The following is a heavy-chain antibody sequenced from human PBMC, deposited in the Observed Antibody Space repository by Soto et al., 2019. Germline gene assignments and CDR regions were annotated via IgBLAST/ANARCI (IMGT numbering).Heavy chain of an antibody. CDR2: ISGSGGST. CDR1: GFTFSSYA. D-gene: IGHD4-17*01. V-gene: IGHV3-23*01. J-gene: IGHJ3*02. Sequence: GGSLRLSCAASGFTFSSYAMSWVRQAPGKGLEWLSEISGSGGSTYYADSVKGRFTISRDNSKNTLYLQMNSLRAEDTAVYYCAKDTTVTTPRYDAFDIWGHGTMVTVSS. CDR3: AKDTTVTTPRYDAFDI.